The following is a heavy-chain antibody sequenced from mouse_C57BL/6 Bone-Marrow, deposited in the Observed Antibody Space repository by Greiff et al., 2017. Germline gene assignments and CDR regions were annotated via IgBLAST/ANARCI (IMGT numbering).Heavy chain of an antibody. D-gene: IGHD1-3*01. Sequence: VQLQQSGAELARPGASVKLSCTASGFTFKADYMHWVKQRPEQGLEWIGWIDPVNGDTEYASKFQGKATITADTSSNTAYLQLSSLTSEDTSVCYCTTGDNYRFAYWGQGNLVTVSA. V-gene: IGHV14-4*01. CDR2: IDPVNGDT. CDR1: GFTFKADY. CDR3: TTGDNYRFAY. J-gene: IGHJ3*01.